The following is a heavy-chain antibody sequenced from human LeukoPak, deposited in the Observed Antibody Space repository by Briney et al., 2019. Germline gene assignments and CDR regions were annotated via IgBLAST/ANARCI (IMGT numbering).Heavy chain of an antibody. V-gene: IGHV1-69*02. J-gene: IGHJ4*02. Sequence: ASVKVSCKASGGTFSSYTISWVRQAPGQGLEWMGRIIPILGIANYAQKFQGRVTITADKSTSTAYMELSSLRSEDAAVYYCARGGCSGGSCRGGRYYFDYWGQGTLVTVSS. D-gene: IGHD2-15*01. CDR3: ARGGCSGGSCRGGRYYFDY. CDR1: GGTFSSYT. CDR2: IIPILGIA.